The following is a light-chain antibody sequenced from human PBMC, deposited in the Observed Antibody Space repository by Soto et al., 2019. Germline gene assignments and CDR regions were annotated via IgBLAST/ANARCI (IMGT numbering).Light chain of an antibody. Sequence: DIVMTQSPLSLPVTPGEPASISCRSSESLLHSNGYTYLDWYLQKPGQSPQLLIYLASNRASGDPDRFRGSGSGTDFTLKISRVEAEDVGVYSCMQSIHARTFGQGTKVEIK. V-gene: IGKV2-28*01. J-gene: IGKJ1*01. CDR1: ESLLHSNGYTY. CDR2: LAS. CDR3: MQSIHART.